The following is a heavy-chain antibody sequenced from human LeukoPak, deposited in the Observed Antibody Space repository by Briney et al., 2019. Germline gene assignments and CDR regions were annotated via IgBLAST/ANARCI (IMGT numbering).Heavy chain of an antibody. V-gene: IGHV3-30*02. CDR3: AKGYSSSWYGDY. CDR2: IRYDGSNK. Sequence: GGSLRLSCAASGFTFSSYGMHWVRQAPGKGLEWVAFIRYDGSNKYYADSVKGRFTISRDNSKNTLYLQMNSLRAEDTAVYYCAKGYSSSWYGDYWGQGTLVTVSS. J-gene: IGHJ4*02. CDR1: GFTFSSYG. D-gene: IGHD6-13*01.